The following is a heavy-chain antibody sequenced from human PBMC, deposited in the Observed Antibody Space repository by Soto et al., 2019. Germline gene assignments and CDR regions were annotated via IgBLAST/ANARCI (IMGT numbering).Heavy chain of an antibody. D-gene: IGHD3-3*01. CDR3: ASDIGRDFWSGYYMGVTFDI. CDR2: IYYSGST. CDR1: GGSISSSSYY. J-gene: IGHJ3*02. Sequence: QLQLQESGPGLVKPSETLSLTCTVSGGSISSSSYYWGWIRQPPGKGLEWIGSIYYSGSTYYNPSLKSRVTISVDTSKNQFSLKLSSVTAADTAVYYCASDIGRDFWSGYYMGVTFDIWGQGTMVTVSS. V-gene: IGHV4-39*01.